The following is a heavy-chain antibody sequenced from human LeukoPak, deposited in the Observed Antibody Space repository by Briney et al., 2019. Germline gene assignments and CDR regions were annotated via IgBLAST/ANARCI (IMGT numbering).Heavy chain of an antibody. J-gene: IGHJ4*02. V-gene: IGHV3-23*01. CDR2: ISSSGGDA. D-gene: IGHD2-15*01. Sequence: GGSLRLSCAASGFTFSSFAMNWVRQAPGKGLEWVSAISSSGGDAYYADSVKGRFTISRDNSRNTLYLQMNTLRAEDTAIYYCAKGGGCLYYFDYWGQGTLVTVSS. CDR3: AKGGGCLYYFDY. CDR1: GFTFSSFA.